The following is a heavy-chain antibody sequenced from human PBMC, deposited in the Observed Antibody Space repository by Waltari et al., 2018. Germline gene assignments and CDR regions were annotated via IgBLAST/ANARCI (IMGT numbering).Heavy chain of an antibody. D-gene: IGHD6-13*01. CDR1: GYTFTSYA. V-gene: IGHV7-4-1*02. Sequence: QVQLVQPGSELKKPGASVKVSCNASGYTFTSYAMNWVRQALEQGIEWMGWINTNTGNPTYAQGFTGRFVFSLDTSVSTAYQQISSLKAEDTAVYDCAVEGSCWYLRARWFDPWCQGTLVTVSS. CDR2: INTNTGNP. J-gene: IGHJ5*02. CDR3: AVEGSCWYLRARWFDP.